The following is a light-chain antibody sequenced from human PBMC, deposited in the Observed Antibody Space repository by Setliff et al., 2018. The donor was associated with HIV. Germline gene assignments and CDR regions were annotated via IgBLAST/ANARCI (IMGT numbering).Light chain of an antibody. CDR1: TSDIGHYNR. J-gene: IGLJ1*01. Sequence: QSALTQPPYVSGAPGQSVTISCTGSTSDIGHYNRVSWYQQPPGAAPHLIMYEVSHRPSGVPDRFSGSKSGSTASLTISGLQPEDEADYYCSSYTTSITFVFGTGTKVTVL. CDR2: EVS. CDR3: SSYTTSITFV. V-gene: IGLV2-18*02.